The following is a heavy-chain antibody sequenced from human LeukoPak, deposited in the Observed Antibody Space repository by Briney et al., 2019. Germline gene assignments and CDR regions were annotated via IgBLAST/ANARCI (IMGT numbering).Heavy chain of an antibody. D-gene: IGHD5-24*01. CDR1: GGSFSGYY. V-gene: IGHV4-34*01. CDR3: ARGDGRDGYKGRLDY. Sequence: SETLSLTCAVYGGSFSGYYWSWIRQPPGKGLEWIGEINPSGSTNYNPSLKSRVTISVDTSKNQFSLKLSSVTAADTAAYYCARGDGRDGYKGRLDYWGQGTLVTVSS. J-gene: IGHJ4*02. CDR2: INPSGST.